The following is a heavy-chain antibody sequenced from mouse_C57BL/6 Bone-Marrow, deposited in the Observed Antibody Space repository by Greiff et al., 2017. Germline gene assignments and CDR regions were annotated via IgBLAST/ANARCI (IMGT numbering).Heavy chain of an antibody. CDR3: ARLNYEAWFAY. V-gene: IGHV1-82*01. CDR1: GYAFSSSW. D-gene: IGHD1-1*01. Sequence: VQLQQSGPELVKPGASVKISCKASGYAFSSSWMNWVKQRPGKGLEWIGRIYPGDGDTNYNGKFKGKATLTADKSSSTAYMQLSSLTSEDSAVYCCARLNYEAWFAYWGQGTLVTVSA. J-gene: IGHJ3*01. CDR2: IYPGDGDT.